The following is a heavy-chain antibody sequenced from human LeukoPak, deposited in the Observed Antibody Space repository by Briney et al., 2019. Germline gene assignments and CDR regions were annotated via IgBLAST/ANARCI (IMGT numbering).Heavy chain of an antibody. J-gene: IGHJ4*02. CDR2: MSPNSGDT. V-gene: IGHV1-8*01. CDR1: GYTFTTHD. D-gene: IGHD7-27*01. CDR3: VRTPPDWGFDY. Sequence: ASVKVSCKASGYTFTTHDINWVRQATGQGLEWLGWMSPNSGDTGYAQKFQGRVTMTSDSSISTAYMELSSLRSEDTAIYYCVRTPPDWGFDYWGQGTLVTVSS.